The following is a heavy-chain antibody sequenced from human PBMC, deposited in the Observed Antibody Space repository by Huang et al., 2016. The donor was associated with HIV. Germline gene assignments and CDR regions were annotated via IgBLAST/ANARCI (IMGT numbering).Heavy chain of an antibody. Sequence: EVQLVQSGAEVKKPGESLKISCKGSGYSFSSFWIGWVRQMPGKGLEWLGNIEPGDADTRYSPSFQGQVTIAADKSISTAYLQWSSLKASDTAMYYCARLAQGSWSRVWFDSWGQGTLVTVSS. V-gene: IGHV5-51*03. J-gene: IGHJ5*01. CDR1: GYSFSSFW. CDR3: ARLAQGSWSRVWFDS. CDR2: IEPGDADT. D-gene: IGHD6-13*01.